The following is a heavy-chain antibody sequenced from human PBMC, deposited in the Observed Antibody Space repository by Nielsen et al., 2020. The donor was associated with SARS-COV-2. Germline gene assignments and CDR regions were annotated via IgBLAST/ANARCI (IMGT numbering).Heavy chain of an antibody. Sequence: GGSLRLSCAASGFTFSTYAMSWVRQAPGRGLEWVSAITASGGTTYYADSVRGRFTISRDNSKNTLFLQMNSLRAEDTAVYYCARGDYSYYYYGMDVWGQGTTVTVSS. CDR3: ARGDYSYYYYGMDV. V-gene: IGHV3-23*01. J-gene: IGHJ6*02. CDR2: ITASGGTT. CDR1: GFTFSTYA. D-gene: IGHD4-11*01.